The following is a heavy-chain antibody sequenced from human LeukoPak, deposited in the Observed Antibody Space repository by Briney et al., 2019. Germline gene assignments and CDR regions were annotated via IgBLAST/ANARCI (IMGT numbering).Heavy chain of an antibody. J-gene: IGHJ4*02. Sequence: GGSLRLSCAASGFSFSSYTMNWVRQAPGKGLEWVSYISTSSSTLRYVDSVKGRFTISRDNSKNTLYLQMNSLRAEDTAVYYCASSASGFGESYFDYWGQGTLVTVSS. CDR1: GFSFSSYT. V-gene: IGHV3-48*01. D-gene: IGHD3-10*01. CDR2: ISTSSSTL. CDR3: ASSASGFGESYFDY.